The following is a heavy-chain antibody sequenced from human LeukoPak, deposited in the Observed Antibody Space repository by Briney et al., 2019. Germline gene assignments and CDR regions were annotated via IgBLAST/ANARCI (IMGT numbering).Heavy chain of an antibody. CDR2: IKSNTDGGTT. CDR1: GFTFTNAW. J-gene: IGHJ4*02. CDR3: SRDVDY. Sequence: GGSLRLSCAASGFTFTNAWMRWVRQAPGKGLEWVGRIKSNTDGGTTDYAAPVKGRFTISRDDSKNTLYLQMNSLKTEDTAVYYCSRDVDYWGQGTLVPVSS. V-gene: IGHV3-15*01.